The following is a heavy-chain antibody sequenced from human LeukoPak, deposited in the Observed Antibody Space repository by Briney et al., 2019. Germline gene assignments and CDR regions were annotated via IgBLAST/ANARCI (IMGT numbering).Heavy chain of an antibody. CDR2: IIPILGIA. CDR3: GREYKGYGDAHY. J-gene: IGHJ4*02. CDR1: GGTFSSYA. V-gene: IGHV1-69*04. Sequence: AVKVSCKASGGTFSSYAMSGVRQAPGQGGEWMGRIIPILGIANYAQKFQGRVTITADKATSTAYIELGSRRCGDRAGVYRGREYKGYGDAHYGGQGPLHPVSS. D-gene: IGHD4-17*01.